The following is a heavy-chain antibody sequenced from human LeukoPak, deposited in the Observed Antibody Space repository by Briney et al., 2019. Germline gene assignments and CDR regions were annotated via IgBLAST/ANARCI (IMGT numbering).Heavy chain of an antibody. J-gene: IGHJ4*02. D-gene: IGHD6-13*01. CDR2: ISASGGDT. CDR3: AKDRYSSPRGSFDC. V-gene: IGHV3-23*01. CDR1: GFTFSSYA. Sequence: GGSLRLSCAASGFTFSSYAMSWVRQAPGKGLEWVSGISASGGDTFYADSVKGRFTISRDNSKNTLYLEMNSLGAEDTAVYYCAKDRYSSPRGSFDCWGQGTLVTVSS.